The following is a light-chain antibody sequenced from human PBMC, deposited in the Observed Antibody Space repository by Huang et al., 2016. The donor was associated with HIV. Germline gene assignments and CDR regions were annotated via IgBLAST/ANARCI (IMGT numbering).Light chain of an antibody. CDR1: QSVGST. V-gene: IGKV3-15*01. Sequence: IVMTQSPGTLSVSPGERATLSCRASQSVGSTLAWYQQNPGQSPRLLIYCASTRATGIPARFSGSGSGTEFTLTISSLQSEDFAVYYCQQYYKLYTFGQGTKLEIK. CDR2: CAS. J-gene: IGKJ2*01. CDR3: QQYYKLYT.